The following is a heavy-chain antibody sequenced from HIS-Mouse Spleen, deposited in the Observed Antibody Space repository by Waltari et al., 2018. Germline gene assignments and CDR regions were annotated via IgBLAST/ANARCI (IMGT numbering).Heavy chain of an antibody. CDR1: GGSISSSSYY. CDR2: INYSGST. J-gene: IGHJ2*01. D-gene: IGHD6-13*01. V-gene: IGHV4-39*07. CDR3: SREIAYSCSWYDWCFDL. Sequence: QLQLQESGPGLVKPSETLSLTCTVVGGSISSSSYYWGWIRQPPGTGLEWVWSINYSGSTQYNPSLKTRFIIRVDTCKNQFSLKLSSEISANTAVYYWSREIAYSCSWYDWCFDLWGRGTLVTVSS.